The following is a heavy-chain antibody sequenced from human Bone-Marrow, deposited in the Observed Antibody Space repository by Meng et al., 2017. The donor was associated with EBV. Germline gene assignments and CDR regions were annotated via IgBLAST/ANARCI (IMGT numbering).Heavy chain of an antibody. CDR2: IYDGGTT. J-gene: IGHJ4*02. D-gene: IGHD6-6*01. CDR1: GASVSGGTFH. Sequence: QLPLQESGPGLVKPSETLSLTCTCSGASVSGGTFHWSWIRQPPGKELEWIGYIYDGGTTIYNPSLKSRVTIFLDTSRNQFSLGLRSVTTADTAVYYCAKSSSSTPGVVDSWGQGTLVTVSS. V-gene: IGHV4-61*01. CDR3: AKSSSSTPGVVDS.